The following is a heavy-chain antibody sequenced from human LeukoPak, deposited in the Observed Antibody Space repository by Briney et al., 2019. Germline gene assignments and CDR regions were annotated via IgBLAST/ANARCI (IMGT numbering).Heavy chain of an antibody. CDR2: IRSKAYGGTT. CDR3: TRTGSLGYCSGGSCSEGYY. Sequence: PGGSLRLSCTASGFTFGDYAMSWFRQARGKGLEWVGFIRSKAYGGTTEYAASVKGRFTISRDDSKSIAYLQMNSLKTEDTAVYYCTRTGSLGYCSGGSCSEGYYWGQGTLVTVSS. J-gene: IGHJ4*02. CDR1: GFTFGDYA. V-gene: IGHV3-49*03. D-gene: IGHD2-15*01.